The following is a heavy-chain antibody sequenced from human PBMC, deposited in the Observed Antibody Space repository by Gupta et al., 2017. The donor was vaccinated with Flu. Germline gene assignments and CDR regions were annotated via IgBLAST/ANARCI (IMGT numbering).Heavy chain of an antibody. J-gene: IGHJ4*02. D-gene: IGHD6-6*01. Sequence: EVQLLESGGGLVQPGGSLRLSCAASGFTFTSYGMCWVRQAPGKGLEWVSAIDSGGGTTNYAHSVKGRFTISRDNSKNTLYLQMNSLRTEDTAVYYCARGHSSSFRSFDYWGQGTLVTVSS. V-gene: IGHV3-23*01. CDR1: GFTFTSYG. CDR2: IDSGGGTT. CDR3: ARGHSSSFRSFDY.